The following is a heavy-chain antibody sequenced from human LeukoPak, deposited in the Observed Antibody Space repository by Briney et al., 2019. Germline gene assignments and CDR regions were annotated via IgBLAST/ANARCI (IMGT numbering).Heavy chain of an antibody. D-gene: IGHD4-23*01. J-gene: IGHJ4*02. CDR3: ARQGYGGHSRGAADY. Sequence: ASVKVSCKASGYTFTGYYMHWVRQAPGQGLEWMGWINPNSSGTNYAQKFQGRVTMTRDTSISTAYMELRSLRSDDTAVYYCARQGYGGHSRGAADYWGQGTLVTVSS. CDR2: INPNSSGT. V-gene: IGHV1-2*02. CDR1: GYTFTGYY.